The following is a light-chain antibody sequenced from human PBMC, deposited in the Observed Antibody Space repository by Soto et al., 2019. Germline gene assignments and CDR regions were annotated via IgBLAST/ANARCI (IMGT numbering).Light chain of an antibody. CDR2: GNS. CDR3: QFYDSSLSVI. V-gene: IGLV1-40*01. J-gene: IGLJ2*01. Sequence: QSVLTQPPSVSGSPGQRVTISSTGSSSNIGAGYDVHWYQQLPGTAPKLPIYGNSNRPSGVPDRFSGSKSSTSASLAITGLQAEDEADYYCQFYDSSLSVIFGGGTKLTVL. CDR1: SSNIGAGYD.